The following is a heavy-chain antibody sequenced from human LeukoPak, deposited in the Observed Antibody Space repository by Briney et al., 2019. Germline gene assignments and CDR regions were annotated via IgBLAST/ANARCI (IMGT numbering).Heavy chain of an antibody. CDR2: MNPNSGNT. J-gene: IGHJ4*02. CDR1: GYTFTSYD. Sequence: ASVNVSCKASGYTFTSYDINWVRQATGQGLEWMGWMNPNSGNTGYAQKFQGRVTMTRNTSISTAYMELSSLRSEDTAVYYCARGPGDYYDSSGYGDYWGQGTLVTVSS. V-gene: IGHV1-8*01. CDR3: ARGPGDYYDSSGYGDY. D-gene: IGHD3-22*01.